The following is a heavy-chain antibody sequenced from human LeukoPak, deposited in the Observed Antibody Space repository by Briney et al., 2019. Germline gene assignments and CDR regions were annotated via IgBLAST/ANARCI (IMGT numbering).Heavy chain of an antibody. Sequence: GGSLRLSCAASGFTFSDAWMSWVRHIPGKGLEWAGRIKSKTYGGTEDYPAPVKGRFTISRDDSKNILYLQMDSLKTEDTGVYYCTTHNLQYYYGYWGQGTLATVSS. D-gene: IGHD5-24*01. CDR1: GFTFSDAW. CDR2: IKSKTYGGTE. CDR3: TTHNLQYYYGY. V-gene: IGHV3-15*01. J-gene: IGHJ4*02.